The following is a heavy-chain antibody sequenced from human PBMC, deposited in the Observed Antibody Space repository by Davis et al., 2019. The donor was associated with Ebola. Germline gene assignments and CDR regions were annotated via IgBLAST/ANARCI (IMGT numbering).Heavy chain of an antibody. J-gene: IGHJ6*02. CDR2: INHSGST. D-gene: IGHD5-18*01. Sequence: GSLRLSCAVYGGSFSGYYWSWIRQPPGKGLEWIGEINHSGSTNYNPSLKSRVTISVDTSKNQFSLKLGPVTAADTAGYYCARGRGYSYGYHYYYYGMDVWGQGTTVTVSS. CDR1: GGSFSGYY. CDR3: ARGRGYSYGYHYYYYGMDV. V-gene: IGHV4-34*01.